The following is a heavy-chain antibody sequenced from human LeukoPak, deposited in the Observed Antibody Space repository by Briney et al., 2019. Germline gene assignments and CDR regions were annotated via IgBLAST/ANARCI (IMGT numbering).Heavy chain of an antibody. Sequence: GGSLRLSCAASGFTFSSYGMHWVRQAPGKGLEWVAVISYDGSNKYYADSVKGRFTISRDNSENTLYLQMNSLRAEDTAVYYCAKVAGGGDAFDIWGQGTMVTVSS. J-gene: IGHJ3*02. CDR3: AKVAGGGDAFDI. D-gene: IGHD3-10*01. CDR2: ISYDGSNK. V-gene: IGHV3-30*18. CDR1: GFTFSSYG.